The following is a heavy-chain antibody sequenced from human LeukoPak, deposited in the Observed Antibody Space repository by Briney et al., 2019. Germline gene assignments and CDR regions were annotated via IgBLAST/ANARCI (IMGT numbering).Heavy chain of an antibody. CDR3: ARGGSRVVTYGNFDY. V-gene: IGHV1-18*01. D-gene: IGHD2-21*02. Sequence: ASVKVSCKPSGYTFTSYAISWLRQAPGQGLEWMGWISTYSGNTNYAQKLQGRITMTIETSTSIAYMELRSLRSDDTAVYYCARGGSRVVTYGNFDYWGRGTLVTVSS. CDR1: GYTFTSYA. CDR2: ISTYSGNT. J-gene: IGHJ4*02.